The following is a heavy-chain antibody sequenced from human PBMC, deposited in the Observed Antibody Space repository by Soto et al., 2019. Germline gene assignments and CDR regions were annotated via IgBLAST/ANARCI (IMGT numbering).Heavy chain of an antibody. D-gene: IGHD3-10*01. CDR3: ARDRITMVRGVRYYGMDV. V-gene: IGHV4-4*07. Sequence: QVQLQESGPGLVKPSETLSLTCTVSGGSISSYYWSCIRLPAGNGLEWIGRSYTSGNTNYNPSLKSRFTTSVDTLKNQLSRKLSYVHAADTAVYYCARDRITMVRGVRYYGMDVWGQGTTVTVSS. CDR1: GGSISSYY. J-gene: IGHJ6*02. CDR2: SYTSGNT.